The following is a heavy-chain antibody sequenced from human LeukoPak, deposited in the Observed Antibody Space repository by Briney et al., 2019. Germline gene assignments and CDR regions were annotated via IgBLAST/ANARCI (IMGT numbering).Heavy chain of an antibody. J-gene: IGHJ3*02. Sequence: GASVKVSCKASGYTFTSYDINWVRRATGQGLEWKGLMNPNSGNTGYAQKFQGRVTMTRNTSISTAYMELSSLRSEDTAVYYCARARGVIHGGDAFDIWGQGTMVTVSS. CDR3: ARARGVIHGGDAFDI. V-gene: IGHV1-8*01. CDR2: MNPNSGNT. CDR1: GYTFTSYD. D-gene: IGHD3-10*01.